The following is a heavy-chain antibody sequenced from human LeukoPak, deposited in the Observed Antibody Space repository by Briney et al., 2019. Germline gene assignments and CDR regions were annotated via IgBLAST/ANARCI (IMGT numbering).Heavy chain of an antibody. J-gene: IGHJ5*02. D-gene: IGHD1-7*01. Sequence: SETLSLTCTVSGGSVTSGSYYWSWIRQSPGKGLEWIGYIYYSGNTNYNPSLKSRVTISVDTSKNQFSLKLSSVTAADTAVYYCARAPWNYENWFDPWGQGTLVTVSS. V-gene: IGHV4-61*01. CDR2: IYYSGNT. CDR1: GGSVTSGSYY. CDR3: ARAPWNYENWFDP.